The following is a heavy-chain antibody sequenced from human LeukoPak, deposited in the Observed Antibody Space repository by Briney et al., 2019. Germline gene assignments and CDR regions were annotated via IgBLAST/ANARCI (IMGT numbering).Heavy chain of an antibody. Sequence: SETLSLTCTVSGGSISSSSYYWGWIRQPPGKGLEWIGSIYYSGSTYYNPSLKSRVTISVDTSKNQFSLKLSSVTAADTAVYYCARGSRVRGVIITNWFDPWGQGTLVTVSS. J-gene: IGHJ5*02. CDR3: ARGSRVRGVIITNWFDP. D-gene: IGHD3-10*01. CDR1: GGSISSSSYY. CDR2: IYYSGST. V-gene: IGHV4-39*07.